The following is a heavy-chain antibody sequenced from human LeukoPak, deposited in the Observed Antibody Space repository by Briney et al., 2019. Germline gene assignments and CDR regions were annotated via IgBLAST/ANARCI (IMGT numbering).Heavy chain of an antibody. J-gene: IGHJ6*02. CDR1: GYTLTELS. CDR3: ARGGYSTYYGMDV. D-gene: IGHD4-11*01. Sequence: SVKVSCKVSGYTLTELSMHWVRQAPGQGLEWMGGIIPIFGTANYAQKFQGRVTITADESTSTAYMELSSLRSEDTAVYYCARGGYSTYYGMDVWGQGTTVTVSS. V-gene: IGHV1-69*13. CDR2: IIPIFGTA.